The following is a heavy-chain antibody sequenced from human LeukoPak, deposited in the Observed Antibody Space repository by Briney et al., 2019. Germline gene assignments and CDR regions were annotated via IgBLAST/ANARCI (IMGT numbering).Heavy chain of an antibody. CDR1: GDSVSSNSAA. CDR3: ARAKGRSPLFDY. J-gene: IGHJ4*02. V-gene: IGHV6-1*01. D-gene: IGHD6-13*01. Sequence: SQTLSLTCAISGDSVSSNSAAWNWIRQSPSRGLEWLGRTYYRSKWDNGYAVSVKGRIAINPDSSKNQFSLQLNSVTPEDTAVYYCARAKGRSPLFDYWGQGTLVTVSS. CDR2: TYYRSKWDN.